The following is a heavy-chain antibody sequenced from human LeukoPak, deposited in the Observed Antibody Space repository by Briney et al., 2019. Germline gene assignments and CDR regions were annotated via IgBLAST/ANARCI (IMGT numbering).Heavy chain of an antibody. V-gene: IGHV3-30-3*01. CDR3: VADFDY. Sequence: GGSLRLSCTASGFSFSTYTMHWVRQAPGKGLEWVALLSYDGNNQYYADSVKDRFTLSRDNSQNTLYLQMNSLRAEDTATYYCVADFDYWGQGTLVTVSS. CDR2: LSYDGNNQ. J-gene: IGHJ4*02. CDR1: GFSFSTYT. D-gene: IGHD6-19*01.